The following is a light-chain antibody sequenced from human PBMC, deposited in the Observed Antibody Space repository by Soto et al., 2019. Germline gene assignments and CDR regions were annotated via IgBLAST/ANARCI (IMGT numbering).Light chain of an antibody. Sequence: QSVLTQPASVSGSHGQSSSITCAGTSSDIGNYHLVSWYQQHPGKAPKLMICEVNQRPSGVSDRFSGSKSGNTASLTISGLQAEDEADYYCCSYAGTVAYVFGTGTKVTVL. J-gene: IGLJ1*01. CDR1: SSDIGNYHL. CDR2: EVN. V-gene: IGLV2-23*02. CDR3: CSYAGTVAYV.